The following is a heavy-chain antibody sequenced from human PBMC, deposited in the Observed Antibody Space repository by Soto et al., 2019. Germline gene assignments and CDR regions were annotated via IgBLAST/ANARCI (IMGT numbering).Heavy chain of an antibody. Sequence: QVQLVQSGAEVKQPGSSVKVSCKASGGTFSSYAISWVRQAPGQGLEWMGGIIPIFGTANYAQKFQGRVTITADESTSTAYMELSSLRSEDTAVYYCARGTGTTGLGYYGMDVWGQGPTVTVSS. J-gene: IGHJ6*02. V-gene: IGHV1-69*01. CDR1: GGTFSSYA. CDR3: ARGTGTTGLGYYGMDV. CDR2: IIPIFGTA. D-gene: IGHD1-7*01.